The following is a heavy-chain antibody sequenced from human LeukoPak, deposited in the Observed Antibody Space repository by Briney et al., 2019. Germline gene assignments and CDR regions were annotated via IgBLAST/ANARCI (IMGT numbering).Heavy chain of an antibody. CDR3: ARVTSMIVAVDFDY. D-gene: IGHD3-22*01. Sequence: ASVKVSCKVSGYSLTELSMHWVRQAPGKGLEWMGGFDSEDREIIYAQNFQGRVTMTTDTSTSTAYMELRSLRSDDTAVYYCARVTSMIVAVDFDYWGQGTLVTVSS. J-gene: IGHJ4*02. V-gene: IGHV1-24*01. CDR1: GYSLTELS. CDR2: FDSEDREI.